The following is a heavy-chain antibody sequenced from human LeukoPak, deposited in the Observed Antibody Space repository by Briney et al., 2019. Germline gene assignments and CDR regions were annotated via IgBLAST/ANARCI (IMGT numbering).Heavy chain of an antibody. CDR2: IYYSGST. J-gene: IGHJ4*02. CDR1: GGSISSSSYY. V-gene: IGHV4-31*03. CDR3: ARENTHDYGDTQGDY. D-gene: IGHD4-17*01. Sequence: PSETLSLTCTVSGGSISSSSYYWGWIRQPPGKGLEWIGYIYYSGSTYYNPSLKSRVTISVDTSKNQFSLKLSSVTAADTAVYYCARENTHDYGDTQGDYWGQGTLVTVSS.